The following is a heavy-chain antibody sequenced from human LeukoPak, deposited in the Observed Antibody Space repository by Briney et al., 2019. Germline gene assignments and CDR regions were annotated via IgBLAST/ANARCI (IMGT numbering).Heavy chain of an antibody. Sequence: TGGSLRLSCAASGFTFSSYSMNWVRQAPGKGLEWVSSISSSSSYIYYADSVKGRFTISRDNSKNTLYLQMNSLRAEDTAVYYCAKWPPDYYGSGSYYNRSDYWGQGTLVTVSS. V-gene: IGHV3-21*04. J-gene: IGHJ4*02. CDR3: AKWPPDYYGSGSYYNRSDY. CDR1: GFTFSSYS. CDR2: ISSSSSYI. D-gene: IGHD3-10*01.